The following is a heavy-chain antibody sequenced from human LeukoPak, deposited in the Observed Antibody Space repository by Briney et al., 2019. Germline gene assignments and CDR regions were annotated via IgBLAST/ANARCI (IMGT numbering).Heavy chain of an antibody. D-gene: IGHD6-13*01. CDR3: AKDKGSSWYAGTDY. V-gene: IGHV3-7*01. CDR2: IKQDGSEK. Sequence: GGSLRLSSAASGFTFSSYWMSWVRQAPGKGLEWVANIKQDGSEKYYADSVKGRFTISRDNSKNTLYLQMNSLRAEDTAVYYCAKDKGSSWYAGTDYWGQGTLVTVSS. J-gene: IGHJ4*02. CDR1: GFTFSSYW.